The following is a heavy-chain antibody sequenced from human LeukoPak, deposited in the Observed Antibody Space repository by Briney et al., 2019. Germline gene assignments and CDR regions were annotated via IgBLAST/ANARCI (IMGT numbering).Heavy chain of an antibody. D-gene: IGHD3-16*02. CDR2: IKQDGSKK. CDR1: GFPFSSYW. Sequence: GGSLRLSCVASGFPFSSYWMTWVRQAPGKGLEWVANIKQDGSKKSYVDSVKGRFTISRDNAKNSLYLQMNSLRAEDTAVYYCAHIARYRGNDYWGQGTLVTVSS. V-gene: IGHV3-7*01. J-gene: IGHJ4*02. CDR3: AHIARYRGNDY.